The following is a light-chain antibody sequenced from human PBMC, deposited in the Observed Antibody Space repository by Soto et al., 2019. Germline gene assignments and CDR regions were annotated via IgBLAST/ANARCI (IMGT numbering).Light chain of an antibody. CDR1: QSVGSN. V-gene: IGKV3-15*01. Sequence: EIVMTQSPDTLSASPGETATLSCRASQSVGSNLAWYQQKPGQAPRLLISDASTRAAGLPARFSGSGSGTEFTLTISSLQSEDFAVYYCQQSNNWPKTFGQGTKVEIK. J-gene: IGKJ1*01. CDR2: DAS. CDR3: QQSNNWPKT.